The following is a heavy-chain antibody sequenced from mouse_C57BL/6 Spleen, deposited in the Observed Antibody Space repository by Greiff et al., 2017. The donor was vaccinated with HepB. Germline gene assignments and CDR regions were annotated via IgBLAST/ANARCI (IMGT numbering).Heavy chain of an antibody. CDR3: ARRKGYDYGFAY. CDR1: GFTFSDYG. V-gene: IGHV5-17*01. Sequence: EVQLQESGGGLVKPGGSLKLSCAASGFTFSDYGMHWVRQAPEKGLEWVAYISSGSSTIYYADTVKGRFTISRDNAKNTLFLQMTSLRSEDTAMYYCARRKGYDYGFAYWGQGTLVTVSA. CDR2: ISSGSSTI. D-gene: IGHD2-4*01. J-gene: IGHJ3*01.